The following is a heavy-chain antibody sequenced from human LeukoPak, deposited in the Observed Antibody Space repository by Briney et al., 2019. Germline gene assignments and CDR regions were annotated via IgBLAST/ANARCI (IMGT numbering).Heavy chain of an antibody. CDR2: IYYSGST. CDR3: ARDPAGYSSGWSSDY. CDR1: GGSISSYY. J-gene: IGHJ4*02. Sequence: PSETLSLTCTVSGGSISSYYWSWIRQPPGKGLEWIGYIYYSGSTNYNPSLKSRVTMSVDTSKNQFSLKLSSVTAADTAVYYCARDPAGYSSGWSSDYWGQGTLVTVSS. D-gene: IGHD6-19*01. V-gene: IGHV4-59*12.